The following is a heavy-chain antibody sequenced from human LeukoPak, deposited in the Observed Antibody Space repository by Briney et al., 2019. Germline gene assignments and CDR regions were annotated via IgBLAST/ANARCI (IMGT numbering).Heavy chain of an antibody. CDR1: GGSFSGYY. CDR2: INHSGST. J-gene: IGHJ5*02. CDR3: AHAGYCSGGSCYPLQGFDP. Sequence: SETLSLTCAIYGGSFSGYYWSWIRQPPGKGLEWIGEINHSGSTSYNPSLKSRVTISVDTSKNQFSLKLSSVTAADTAVYYCAHAGYCSGGSCYPLQGFDPWGQGTLVTVSS. V-gene: IGHV4-34*01. D-gene: IGHD2-15*01.